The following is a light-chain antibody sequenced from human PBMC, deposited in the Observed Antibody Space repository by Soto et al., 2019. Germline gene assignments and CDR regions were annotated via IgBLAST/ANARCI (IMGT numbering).Light chain of an antibody. CDR1: QSISSW. V-gene: IGKV1-5*03. CDR2: KAS. J-gene: IGKJ5*01. CDR3: QQYNSYSIN. Sequence: DIQMTQSPSTLSASVVDRVTITCRASQSISSWLAWYQQKPGKAPKLLIYKASSLESGVPSRFSGSGSGTEFTLTISSLQPDDFATYYCQQYNSYSINCGQGKRREIK.